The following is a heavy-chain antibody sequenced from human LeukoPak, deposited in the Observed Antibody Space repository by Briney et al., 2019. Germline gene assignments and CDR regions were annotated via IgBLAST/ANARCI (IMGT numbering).Heavy chain of an antibody. Sequence: SETLSLTCTVSGASTSSDYWSWIRQPPGKGLEWIAHVYYSGSTSYNPSLKSRVTISLDTSKNQFSLKLSSVTAADTAVYYCARDVGATTSYFDYWGQGTLVTVSS. D-gene: IGHD1-26*01. V-gene: IGHV4-59*01. CDR3: ARDVGATTSYFDY. CDR2: VYYSGST. CDR1: GASTSSDY. J-gene: IGHJ4*02.